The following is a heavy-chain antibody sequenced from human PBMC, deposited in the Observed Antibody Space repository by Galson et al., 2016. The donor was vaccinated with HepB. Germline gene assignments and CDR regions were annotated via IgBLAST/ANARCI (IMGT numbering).Heavy chain of an antibody. CDR2: ITSSGGT. CDR1: GFTFSTCA. Sequence: SLRLSCAASGFTFSTCAMTWVRQAPGKGLEWISAITSSGGTYYAGSVKGRFTISRDNSKNTVDLQMNSLRADETALYYCAREFLGVTATAGFDYWGQGALVSVSS. CDR3: AREFLGVTATAGFDY. J-gene: IGHJ4*02. V-gene: IGHV3-23*01. D-gene: IGHD2-21*02.